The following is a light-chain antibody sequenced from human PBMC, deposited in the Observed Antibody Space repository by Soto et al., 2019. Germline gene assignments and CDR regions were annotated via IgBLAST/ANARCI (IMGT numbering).Light chain of an antibody. Sequence: NFMLTQPHSVSESPGKTVTISCTRSSGIIAHNYVQWYQQRPGSAPTTVIYENNQRPSGVPDRFSGSIDSSSNSASLTISGLRTEDEADYYCHSYDTSNPAWVFGGGTKLTVL. J-gene: IGLJ3*02. V-gene: IGLV6-57*04. CDR3: HSYDTSNPAWV. CDR1: SGIIAHNY. CDR2: ENN.